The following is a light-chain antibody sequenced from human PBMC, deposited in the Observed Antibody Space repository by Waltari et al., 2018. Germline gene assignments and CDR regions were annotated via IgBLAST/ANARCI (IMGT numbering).Light chain of an antibody. CDR2: EVT. Sequence: QSVLTQPASVSGSPGQSITISCTGTSSDVGGFNFVSWYQQHPGKPPKVMIYEVTKRPSGVSNRFSGSKSGNTASLTISRLQAEDEADYYCCSYAGFRTLFGGGTKLSVL. V-gene: IGLV2-23*02. CDR1: SSDVGGFNF. J-gene: IGLJ2*01. CDR3: CSYAGFRTL.